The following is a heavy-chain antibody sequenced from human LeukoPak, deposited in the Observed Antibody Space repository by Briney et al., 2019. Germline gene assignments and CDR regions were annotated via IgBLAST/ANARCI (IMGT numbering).Heavy chain of an antibody. CDR3: ARTGPRQLIDY. V-gene: IGHV4-59*01. Sequence: SETLSLTCTVSGGSIGSYYWSWIRQPPGKGLEWIGYIYYSGSTNYNPSLKSRVTISVDTSKNQFSLKLSSVTAADTAVYYCARTGPRQLIDYWGQGTLVTVSS. D-gene: IGHD6-19*01. CDR1: GGSIGSYY. J-gene: IGHJ4*02. CDR2: IYYSGST.